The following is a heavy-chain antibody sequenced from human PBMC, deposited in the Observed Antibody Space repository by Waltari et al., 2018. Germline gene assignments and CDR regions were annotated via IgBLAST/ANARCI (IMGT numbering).Heavy chain of an antibody. J-gene: IGHJ2*01. CDR1: GFTLSSYG. CDR2: ISNDGSNK. CDR3: AKDPAGGFDL. V-gene: IGHV3-30*18. Sequence: QVPLAESGGGVVEPGRSLRLSCAAYGFTLSSYGLPWVRQAPGKGLGCVSVISNDGSNKYYADSVKGRFTISRDNSKNTLYLQMNSLRAEDTAVYYCAKDPAGGFDLWGRGTLVTVSS. D-gene: IGHD3-10*01.